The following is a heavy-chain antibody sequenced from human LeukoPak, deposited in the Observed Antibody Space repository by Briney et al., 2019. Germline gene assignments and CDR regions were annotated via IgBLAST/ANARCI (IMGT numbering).Heavy chain of an antibody. J-gene: IGHJ4*02. Sequence: GGSLRLSCAVSGITLSNYGMSWVRQAPGKGLEWVADISDSGGRTKYADSVKGRFTISRDNSKNTLYLQMNSLRAEDTAVYFCAKRGVVIRVILVGFHKEAYYFDSWGQGALVTVSS. V-gene: IGHV3-23*01. CDR2: ISDSGGRT. CDR3: AKRGVVIRVILVGFHKEAYYFDS. CDR1: GITLSNYG. D-gene: IGHD3-22*01.